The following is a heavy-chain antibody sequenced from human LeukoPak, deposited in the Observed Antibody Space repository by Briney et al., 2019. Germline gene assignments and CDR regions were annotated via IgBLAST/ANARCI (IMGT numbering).Heavy chain of an antibody. V-gene: IGHV4-39*07. D-gene: IGHD6-13*01. CDR2: IYYSGST. CDR3: ARGLAAAGTSRHYFDY. Sequence: SETLSLTCTVSGGSISSSSYYWGWIRQPPGKGLEWIGSIYYSGSTYYNPSLKSRVTISVDTSKNQFSLKLSSVTAADTAVYYCARGLAAAGTSRHYFDYWGQGTLVTVSS. J-gene: IGHJ4*02. CDR1: GGSISSSSYY.